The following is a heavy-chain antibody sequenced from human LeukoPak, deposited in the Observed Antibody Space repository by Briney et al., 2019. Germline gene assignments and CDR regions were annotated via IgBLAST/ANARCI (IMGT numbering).Heavy chain of an antibody. CDR2: ISAYNGNT. Sequence: ASVKVSCKASGYTFTSYGISWVRQAPGQGLEWMGWISAYNGNTNYAQKLQGRVTMTTDTSTSTAYMELRSLRSDDTAVYYCARDLPPQYSSGWFPVLDYWGQGTLVTVSS. CDR1: GYTFTSYG. J-gene: IGHJ4*02. CDR3: ARDLPPQYSSGWFPVLDY. D-gene: IGHD6-19*01. V-gene: IGHV1-18*01.